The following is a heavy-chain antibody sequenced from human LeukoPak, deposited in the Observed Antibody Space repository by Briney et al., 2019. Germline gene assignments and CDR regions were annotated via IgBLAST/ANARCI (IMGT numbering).Heavy chain of an antibody. CDR3: ARGFSSSWFDP. V-gene: IGHV7-4-1*02. D-gene: IGHD6-13*01. CDR1: GYTFTSYA. Sequence: GASVKVSCKGSGYTFTSYAMNWVRQAPGQGLKWMGWINTNTGNPTYAQGFTGRFVFSLDTSVSTAYLQISSLKAEDTAVYYCARGFSSSWFDPWGQGTLVTVSS. CDR2: INTNTGNP. J-gene: IGHJ5*02.